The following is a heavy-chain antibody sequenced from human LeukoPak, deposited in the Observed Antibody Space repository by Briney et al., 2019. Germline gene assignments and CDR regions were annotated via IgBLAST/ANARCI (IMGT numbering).Heavy chain of an antibody. CDR3: ARALWFGEPYYFDY. CDR1: GFTFSSYS. V-gene: IGHV3-21*01. Sequence: GGSLRLSCAASGFTFSSYSMNWVRQAPGKGLEWVSSISSSSSYIYYADSVKGRFTISRDNAKNSLYLQMNSLRAEDTAVYYCARALWFGEPYYFDYWGQGTLVTVSS. J-gene: IGHJ4*02. D-gene: IGHD3-10*01. CDR2: ISSSSSYI.